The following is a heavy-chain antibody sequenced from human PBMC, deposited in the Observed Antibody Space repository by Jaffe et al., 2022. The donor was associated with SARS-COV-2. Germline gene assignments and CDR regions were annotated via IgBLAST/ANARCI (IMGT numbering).Heavy chain of an antibody. CDR2: IWNDGSNK. CDR3: ARAVGPFDY. CDR1: GFPFGVYG. V-gene: IGHV3-33*01. J-gene: IGHJ4*02. Sequence: QVQLVESGGGVVQPGSSLRLSCAASGFPFGVYGMHWVRQAPGKGLEWVAVIWNDGSNKYYADSLKGRFTISRDNSKNTLYLQMNSLRAEDTALYYCARAVGPFDYWGQGVLVTVSS. D-gene: IGHD1-26*01.